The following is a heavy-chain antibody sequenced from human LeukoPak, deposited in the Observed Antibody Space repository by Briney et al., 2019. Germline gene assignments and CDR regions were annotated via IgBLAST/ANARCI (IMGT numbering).Heavy chain of an antibody. CDR3: AKGDDGLFDY. D-gene: IGHD3-16*01. Sequence: GGSLRLSCAASGFTFSSYPMHWVRQAPGKGLEWVAVISYDGSNKYYADSVKGRFTISRDNSKNTLYLQMNSLRAEDTAVYYCAKGDDGLFDYWGQGTLVTVSS. CDR2: ISYDGSNK. V-gene: IGHV3-30*04. CDR1: GFTFSSYP. J-gene: IGHJ4*02.